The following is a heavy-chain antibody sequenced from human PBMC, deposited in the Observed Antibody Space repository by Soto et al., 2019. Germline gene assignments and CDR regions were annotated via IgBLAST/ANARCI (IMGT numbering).Heavy chain of an antibody. CDR2: IIPIFGTA. CDR3: ARDKSGSYYGNFDY. CDR1: GGTFSSYA. Sequence: ASVKVSCKASGGTFSSYAISWVRQAPGQGLEWMGGIIPIFGTANYAQKFQGRVRITADKSTSTAYMELSSLRSEDTAVYYCARDKSGSYYGNFDYWGQGTLVTVSS. D-gene: IGHD1-26*01. J-gene: IGHJ4*02. V-gene: IGHV1-69*06.